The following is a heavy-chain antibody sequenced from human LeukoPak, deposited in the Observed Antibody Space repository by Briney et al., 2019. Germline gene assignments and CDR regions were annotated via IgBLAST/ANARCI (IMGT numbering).Heavy chain of an antibody. V-gene: IGHV1-18*01. D-gene: IGHD5-12*01. CDR3: AREGMIVATISARWHPTRFDY. J-gene: IGHJ4*02. Sequence: GASVKVSCKASGYTFTSYGISWVRQAPGQGLEWMGWISAYNGNTNYAQKLQGRVTMTTDTSTSTAYMELRSVRSDDTAVYYCAREGMIVATISARWHPTRFDYWGQGTLVTVSS. CDR2: ISAYNGNT. CDR1: GYTFTSYG.